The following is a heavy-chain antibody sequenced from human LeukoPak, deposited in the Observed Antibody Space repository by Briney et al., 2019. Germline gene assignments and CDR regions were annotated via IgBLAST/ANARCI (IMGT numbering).Heavy chain of an antibody. CDR2: IWYDGSKE. CDR1: GFTFSSYG. J-gene: IGHJ4*02. V-gene: IGHV3-33*01. D-gene: IGHD3-22*01. CDR3: ARDSDGNGHYSLFDY. Sequence: PGGSLRLSCEASGFTFSSYGLHWVRQAPGKGLEWVAVIWYDGSKEYYADSVKGRFTISRDSSKNTMYLQMNSLSVEDTAVYYCARDSDGNGHYSLFDYWGQGTLVTVSS.